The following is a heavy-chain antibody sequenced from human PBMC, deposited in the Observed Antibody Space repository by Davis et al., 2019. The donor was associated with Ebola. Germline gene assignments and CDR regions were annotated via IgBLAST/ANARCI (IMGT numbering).Heavy chain of an antibody. CDR2: ISAYNGNT. CDR1: GYTFTTYG. V-gene: IGHV1-18*04. J-gene: IGHJ4*02. CDR3: ARGGYCSGGTCYSFGAY. D-gene: IGHD2-15*01. Sequence: ASVKVSCKASGYTFTTYGISWVRQAPGQGLEWMGWISAYNGNTNYAQKLQGRITMTTDTSTSTAYMELRSLRSDDTAVYYCARGGYCSGGTCYSFGAYWGQGTLVTVSS.